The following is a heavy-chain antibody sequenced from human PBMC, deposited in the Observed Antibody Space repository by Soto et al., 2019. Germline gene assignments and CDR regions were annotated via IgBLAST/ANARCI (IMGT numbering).Heavy chain of an antibody. CDR2: IYSGGST. CDR3: ATSLRFLEWLSPPHFDY. CDR1: GFTVSSNY. J-gene: IGHJ4*02. V-gene: IGHV3-53*01. Sequence: GGSLRLSCAASGFTVSSNYMSWVRQAPGKGLEWVSVIYSGGSTYYADSVKGRFTISRDNSKNTLYLQMNSLRAEDTAVYYCATSLRFLEWLSPPHFDYWGQGTLVTLSS. D-gene: IGHD3-3*01.